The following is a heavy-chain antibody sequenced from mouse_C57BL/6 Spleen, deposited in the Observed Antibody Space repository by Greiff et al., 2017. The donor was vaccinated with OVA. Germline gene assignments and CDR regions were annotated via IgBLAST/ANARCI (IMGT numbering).Heavy chain of an antibody. CDR3: ARSYGNYVGYFDV. CDR1: GFTFSDYY. Sequence: DVKLVESGGGLVQPGGSLKLSCAASGFTFSDYYMYWVRQTPEKRLEWVAYISNGGGSTYYPDTVKGRFTISRDNAKNTLYLQMSRLKSEDTAMYYCARSYGNYVGYFDVWGTGTTVTVSS. J-gene: IGHJ1*03. V-gene: IGHV5-12*01. D-gene: IGHD2-1*01. CDR2: ISNGGGST.